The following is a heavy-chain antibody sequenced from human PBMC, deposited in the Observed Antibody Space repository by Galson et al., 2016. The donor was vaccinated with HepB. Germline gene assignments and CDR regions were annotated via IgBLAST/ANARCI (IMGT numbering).Heavy chain of an antibody. CDR3: AGTGDWNWYFDL. D-gene: IGHD7-27*01. CDR1: GFSFSTYG. Sequence: SLRLSCAAAGFSFSTYGIHWVRQAPGKGLQWMAVIWYDGDKEYYDDSVKGRFTISRDNSKTTLYLQMNNLRAEDTAVYYCAGTGDWNWYFDLWRRGTLVTVTS. V-gene: IGHV3-33*01. J-gene: IGHJ2*01. CDR2: IWYDGDKE.